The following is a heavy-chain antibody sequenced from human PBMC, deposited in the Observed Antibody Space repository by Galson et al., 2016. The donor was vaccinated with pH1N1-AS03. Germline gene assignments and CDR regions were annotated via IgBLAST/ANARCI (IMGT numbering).Heavy chain of an antibody. CDR1: GDSFNTYW. CDR3: ARRGHCTGISCYDLDS. Sequence: QSGAEVKKPGESLKISCKGSGDSFNTYWIGWVRQMPGKGLEWMGIIYPGDSDTRYSPSFQGHVTISADASISTAYLQCSSLKASDTAIYYCARRGHCTGISCYDLDSWGQGTMVTVSS. D-gene: IGHD2-2*01. CDR2: IYPGDSDT. V-gene: IGHV5-51*03. J-gene: IGHJ4*02.